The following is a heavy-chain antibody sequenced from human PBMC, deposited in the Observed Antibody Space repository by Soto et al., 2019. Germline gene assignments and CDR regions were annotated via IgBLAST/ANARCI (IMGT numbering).Heavy chain of an antibody. CDR2: IWYDGSNK. D-gene: IGHD6-13*01. V-gene: IGHV3-33*01. CDR3: ARGSSSWYKFFDI. CDR1: GFTFSSYG. Sequence: GGSLRLSCAASGFTFSSYGMHWVRQAPGKGLEWVAVIWYDGSNKYYADSVKGRFTISRDNSKNTLYLQMNSLRAEDTAVYYCARGSSSWYKFFDIWGQGTMVTVSS. J-gene: IGHJ3*02.